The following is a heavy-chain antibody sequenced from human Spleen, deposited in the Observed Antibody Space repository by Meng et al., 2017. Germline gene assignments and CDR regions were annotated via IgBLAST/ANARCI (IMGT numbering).Heavy chain of an antibody. J-gene: IGHJ4*02. CDR2: IYYSGST. CDR1: GDSISTYY. V-gene: IGHV4-59*01. CDR3: ARGYSYNSVWSGVENYFDL. Sequence: SETLSLTCTVSGDSISTYYWNWIRQPPGKGLEWIGYIYYSGSTNYNPSLKSRLTISVDTSKNQFSLKLSSVTAADTAVYYCARGYSYNSVWSGVENYFDLWGQRTLVTVSS. D-gene: IGHD6-19*01.